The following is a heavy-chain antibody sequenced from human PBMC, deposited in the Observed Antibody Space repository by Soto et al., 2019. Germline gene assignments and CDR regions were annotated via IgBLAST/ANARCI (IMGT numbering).Heavy chain of an antibody. Sequence: QITLKESGPTLVKPTQTLTLTCTFSGFSLSTDDVGVGWIRQPPGKALDWLAVIYWDDDKRYSPSLKSRLTIPKDTSTNQVLLTMTNMDPVDTATYFCARSKYSISSFDYWGQGALVTVSS. CDR1: GFSLSTDDVG. CDR3: ARSKYSISSFDY. D-gene: IGHD6-6*01. J-gene: IGHJ4*02. CDR2: IYWDDDK. V-gene: IGHV2-5*02.